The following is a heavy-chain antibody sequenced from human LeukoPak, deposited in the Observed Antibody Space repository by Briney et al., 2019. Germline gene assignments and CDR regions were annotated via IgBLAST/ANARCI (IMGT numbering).Heavy chain of an antibody. CDR2: IIPIFGSA. D-gene: IGHD3-10*01. Sequence: SVKVSCKASGGTFSSYTITWVRQAPGQGLEWMGGIIPIFGSANYAQKFQGRVTITADESTSTAYMELSSLRSEDTAVYYCATATMVRDVHFDYWGQGTLVTVSS. V-gene: IGHV1-69*01. J-gene: IGHJ4*02. CDR3: ATATMVRDVHFDY. CDR1: GGTFSSYT.